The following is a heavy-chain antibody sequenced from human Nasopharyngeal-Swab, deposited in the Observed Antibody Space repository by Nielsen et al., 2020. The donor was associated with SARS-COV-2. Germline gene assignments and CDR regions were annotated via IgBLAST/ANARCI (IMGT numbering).Heavy chain of an antibody. CDR3: ARVRGYSGYDYFYNYGMDV. CDR2: IYPGDSDT. CDR1: GYTFTDYW. J-gene: IGHJ6*02. D-gene: IGHD5-12*01. V-gene: IGHV5-51*01. Sequence: GESLKISCQGSGYTFTDYWIAWVRQMPGKGLEWMGIIYPGDSDTRYSPSFQGQVTISADKSYSTAFLQWRSLKASDTATYYCARVRGYSGYDYFYNYGMDVWGQGTTVTVSS.